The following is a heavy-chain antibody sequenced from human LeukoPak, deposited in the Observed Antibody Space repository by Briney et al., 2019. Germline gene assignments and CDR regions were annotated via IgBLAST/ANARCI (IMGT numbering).Heavy chain of an antibody. CDR2: IYYSGST. Sequence: SETLSLTCSVSGGSISSYYWSWIRQPPGKGLEWIGYIYYSGSTNYNPSLKSRVTISVDTSENQLSLKLSSVTAADTAVYYCARDPTRITGIYYFDYWGQGTLVTVSS. CDR1: GGSISSYY. D-gene: IGHD1-20*01. CDR3: ARDPTRITGIYYFDY. J-gene: IGHJ4*02. V-gene: IGHV4-59*01.